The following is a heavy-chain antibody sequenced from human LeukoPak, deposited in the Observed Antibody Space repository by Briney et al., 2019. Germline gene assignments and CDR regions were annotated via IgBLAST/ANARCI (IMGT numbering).Heavy chain of an antibody. CDR1: GYTFTSYG. D-gene: IGHD6-13*01. Sequence: ASVKVSCKASGYTFTSYGISWVRQAPGQGLEWMGWISAYNGNTNYAQKLQGRVTMTTDTSMSTAYMELRSLRSDDTAVYYCARSRYSSSWYGPASQENDYWGQGTLVTVSS. CDR3: ARSRYSSSWYGPASQENDY. J-gene: IGHJ4*02. V-gene: IGHV1-18*01. CDR2: ISAYNGNT.